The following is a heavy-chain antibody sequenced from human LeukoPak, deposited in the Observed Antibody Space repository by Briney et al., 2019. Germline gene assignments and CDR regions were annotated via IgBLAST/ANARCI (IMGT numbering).Heavy chain of an antibody. CDR2: ISSSSSYI. J-gene: IGHJ4*02. CDR3: AREADYYDSSGYYSADYFDY. V-gene: IGHV3-21*06. CDR1: GFTFSNYS. D-gene: IGHD3-22*01. Sequence: GGSLRLSCAASGFTFSNYSINWVRQAPGKGLEWISFISSSSSYIYYADSVKGRFTISRDNAKNLLYLQMNSLRAEDTAVYYCAREADYYDSSGYYSADYFDYWGQGTLVTVSS.